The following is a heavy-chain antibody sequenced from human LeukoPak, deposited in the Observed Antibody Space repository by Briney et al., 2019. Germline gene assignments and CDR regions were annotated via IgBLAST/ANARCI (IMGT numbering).Heavy chain of an antibody. J-gene: IGHJ3*02. CDR3: TRVQGQQLVPGAFDI. D-gene: IGHD6-13*01. V-gene: IGHV4-38-2*01. CDR1: GYSSSSGYY. CDR2: IYHSGST. Sequence: PSETLSLTCAVSGYSSSSGYYWGWIRQPPGKGLEWIGSIYHSGSTYYNPSLKSRVTISVDTSKNQFSLKLSSVTAADTAVYYCTRVQGQQLVPGAFDIWGQGTMVTVSS.